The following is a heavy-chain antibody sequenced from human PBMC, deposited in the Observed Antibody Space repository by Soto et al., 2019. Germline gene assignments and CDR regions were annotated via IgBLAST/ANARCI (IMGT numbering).Heavy chain of an antibody. CDR1: GYTFTNYG. Sequence: ASVKVSCKASGYTFTNYGISWVRQAPGQGLELMGWIRAHNGNTNYAQKFQGRVTMTTDTSTSTAYMELRSLRSDDTAVYYCARVLRVPYGHQLYMVVWGKGITVNVFS. J-gene: IGHJ6*03. V-gene: IGHV1-18*01. CDR2: IRAHNGNT. CDR3: ARVLRVPYGHQLYMVV. D-gene: IGHD2-2*01.